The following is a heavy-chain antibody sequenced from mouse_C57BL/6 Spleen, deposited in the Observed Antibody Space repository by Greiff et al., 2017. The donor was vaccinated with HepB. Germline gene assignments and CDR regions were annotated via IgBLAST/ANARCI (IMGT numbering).Heavy chain of an antibody. CDR3: ARRTTGHFDY. CDR2: IYPRSGNT. V-gene: IGHV1-81*01. D-gene: IGHD1-1*01. J-gene: IGHJ2*01. Sequence: VQLQQSGAELARPGASVKLSCKASGYTFTSYGISWVKQRTGQGLEWIGEIYPRSGNTYYNEKFKGKATLTADKSSSTAYMELRSLTSEDSAVYFCARRTTGHFDYWGQGTTLTVSS. CDR1: GYTFTSYG.